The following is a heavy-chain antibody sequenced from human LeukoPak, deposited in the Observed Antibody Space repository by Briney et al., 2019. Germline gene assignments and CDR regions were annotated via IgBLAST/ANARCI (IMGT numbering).Heavy chain of an antibody. D-gene: IGHD6-19*01. CDR2: TYTSGSS. CDR3: ARGGGYGWLVHYMDV. Sequence: SGPTLVTPSETLSLTCTVPGGSISSYYWSWIRQPAGKGLVWIGRTYTSGSSNYNPPLKGRVNMSVDTSKNKFSLKLCSVTAADTAVYYCARGGGYGWLVHYMDVWGKGTTVLVSS. CDR1: GGSISSYY. V-gene: IGHV4-4*07. J-gene: IGHJ6*03.